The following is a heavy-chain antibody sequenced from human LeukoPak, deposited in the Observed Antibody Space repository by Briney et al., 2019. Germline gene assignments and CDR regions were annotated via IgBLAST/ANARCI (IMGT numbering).Heavy chain of an antibody. CDR2: IYYSGST. D-gene: IGHD4-11*01. CDR3: ARKFSNYEENDAFDI. CDR1: GGSISSGGYY. J-gene: IGHJ3*02. V-gene: IGHV4-31*03. Sequence: SQTLSLTCTVSGGSISSGGYYWSWIRQHSGKGLEWIGYIYYSGSTYYNPSLKSRVTISVDTSKNQFSLKLSSVTAADTAVYYCARKFSNYEENDAFDIWGQGTMVTVSS.